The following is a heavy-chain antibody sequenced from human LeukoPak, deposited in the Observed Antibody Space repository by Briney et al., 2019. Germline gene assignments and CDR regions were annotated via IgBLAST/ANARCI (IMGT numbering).Heavy chain of an antibody. CDR2: IYSGGST. Sequence: GGSLRRSCAASGLTVSSNHMSWVRQAPGKGLEWVSVIYSGGSTEYTDSVKGRFTISRDNSMNMVYLQMNSLRAEDTAVYYCARGDSGSWNYKRGFDYWGQGTLVTVSS. J-gene: IGHJ4*02. CDR3: ARGDSGSWNYKRGFDY. D-gene: IGHD1-26*01. V-gene: IGHV3-53*01. CDR1: GLTVSSNH.